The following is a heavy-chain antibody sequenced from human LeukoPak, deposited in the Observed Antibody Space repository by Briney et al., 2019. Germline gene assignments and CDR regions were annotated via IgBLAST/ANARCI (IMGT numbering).Heavy chain of an antibody. CDR2: IYTSGST. CDR1: GGSISSYY. CDR3: ARESIVVVPPDYYYYYYMDV. D-gene: IGHD2-2*01. J-gene: IGHJ6*03. V-gene: IGHV4-4*07. Sequence: SETLSLTCTVSGGSISSYYWSWIRQPAGKGLEWIGRIYTSGSTNYNPSLKSRVTMSVDTSKNQFSLKLSSVTAADTAVYYCARESIVVVPPDYYYYYYMDVWSKGTTVTVSS.